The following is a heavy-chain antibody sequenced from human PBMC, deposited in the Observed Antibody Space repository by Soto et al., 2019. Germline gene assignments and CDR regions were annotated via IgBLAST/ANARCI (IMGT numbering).Heavy chain of an antibody. CDR3: AREDRVAVAGFDY. Sequence: PSETLSLTCTVSGGSISSYYWSWIRQPPGKGLEWIGYIYYSGSTNYNPSLKSRVTISVDTSKNQFSLKLSSVTAADTAVYYCAREDRVAVAGFDYWGQGTLVTVSS. V-gene: IGHV4-59*01. J-gene: IGHJ4*02. D-gene: IGHD6-19*01. CDR1: GGSISSYY. CDR2: IYYSGST.